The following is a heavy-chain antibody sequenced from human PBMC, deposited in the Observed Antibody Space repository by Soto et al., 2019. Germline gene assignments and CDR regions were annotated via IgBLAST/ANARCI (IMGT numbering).Heavy chain of an antibody. CDR1: GGSISPFY. CDR3: ARVGGVEARTFDY. J-gene: IGHJ4*02. D-gene: IGHD3-16*01. CDR2: LYYSGNT. V-gene: IGHV4-59*01. Sequence: SETLSRTCTVSGGSISPFYWSWVRHPPGKGLEWIGYLYYSGNTNYNPSLKSRVTISVDASKNKVSLRLTSVTAADTAVYYCARVGGVEARTFDYWGQGTGVTVPS.